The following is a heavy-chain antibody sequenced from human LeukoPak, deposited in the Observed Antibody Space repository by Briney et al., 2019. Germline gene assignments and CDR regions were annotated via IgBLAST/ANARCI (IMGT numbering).Heavy chain of an antibody. V-gene: IGHV3-48*03. Sequence: QPGGSLRLSCAAAGFSFSSYETNWVRQAPGKGLEWVSYISSSGSTIYYADSVKGRFTISRDNAKNSLYLQMNSLRAEDTAVYYCARDFIAAAGNYFDYWGQGTLVTVSS. CDR3: ARDFIAAAGNYFDY. D-gene: IGHD6-13*01. CDR2: ISSSGSTI. CDR1: GFSFSSYE. J-gene: IGHJ4*02.